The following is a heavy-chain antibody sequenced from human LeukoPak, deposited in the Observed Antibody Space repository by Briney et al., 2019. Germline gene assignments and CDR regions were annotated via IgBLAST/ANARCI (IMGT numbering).Heavy chain of an antibody. V-gene: IGHV1-18*01. J-gene: IGHJ4*02. CDR3: ARLAYYYDSSGISY. D-gene: IGHD3-22*01. CDR1: GYTFTSYG. Sequence: ASVKVSCKASGYTFTSYGISWVRQAPGQGLEWMGWISAYNGNTNYAQKLQGRVTMTTDTSTSTAYMELRSPRSDDTAVYYCARLAYYYDSSGISYWGQGTLVTVSS. CDR2: ISAYNGNT.